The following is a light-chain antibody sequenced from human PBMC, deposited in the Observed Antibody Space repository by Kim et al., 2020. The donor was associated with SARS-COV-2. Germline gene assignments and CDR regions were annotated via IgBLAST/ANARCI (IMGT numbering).Light chain of an antibody. CDR3: QAWDSSTLYV. J-gene: IGLJ1*01. CDR2: QDS. CDR1: KLGDKY. Sequence: ELTQPPSVSVSPGQTASITCSGDKLGDKYACWYQQKPGQSPVLVIYQDSKRPSGIPERFSGSNSGNTATLTISGTQAMDEADYYCQAWDSSTLYVFGTGTKVTVL. V-gene: IGLV3-1*01.